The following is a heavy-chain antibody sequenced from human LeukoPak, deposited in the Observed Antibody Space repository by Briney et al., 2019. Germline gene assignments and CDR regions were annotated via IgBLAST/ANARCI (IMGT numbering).Heavy chain of an antibody. CDR1: GGSISSGGYY. CDR2: IYYSGST. Sequence: SETLSLTCTVSGGSISSGGYYWSWIRQHPGKGLEWIGYIYYSGSTYYNPSLKSRVTILVDTSKNQFSLKLSSVTAADTAVYYCARGRLLLSGYFDYWGQGTLVTVSS. D-gene: IGHD3-22*01. V-gene: IGHV4-31*03. J-gene: IGHJ4*02. CDR3: ARGRLLLSGYFDY.